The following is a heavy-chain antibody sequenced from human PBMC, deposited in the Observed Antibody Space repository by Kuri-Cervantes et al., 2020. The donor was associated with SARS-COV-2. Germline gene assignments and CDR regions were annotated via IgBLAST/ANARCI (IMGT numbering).Heavy chain of an antibody. CDR3: ARDPREYYYDSSGTIRTEESYFDY. CDR1: AYTFTGYY. J-gene: IGHJ4*02. CDR2: INPNSGGT. V-gene: IGHV1-2*02. Sequence: ASVKVSCKASAYTFTGYYMHWVRQAPGQGLEWMGWINPNSGGTNYAQKFQGRVTMTRDTSISTAYMELSRLRSDDTAVYYCARDPREYYYDSSGTIRTEESYFDYWGQGTLVTVSS. D-gene: IGHD3-22*01.